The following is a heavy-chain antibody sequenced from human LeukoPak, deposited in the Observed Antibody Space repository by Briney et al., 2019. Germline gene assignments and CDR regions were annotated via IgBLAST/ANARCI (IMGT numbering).Heavy chain of an antibody. V-gene: IGHV3-23*01. CDR1: GFTFSSYA. D-gene: IGHD2-15*01. J-gene: IGHJ4*02. CDR3: AKSGYCSGGSCFAWVDY. Sequence: PGGSLRLSCAASGFTFSSYAMSWVRQAPGKGLEWVSVISGSGGSTYYADSMKGRFTISRDNSKNTLYLQMNSLRAEDTAVYYYAKSGYCSGGSCFAWVDYWGQGTLVTVSS. CDR2: ISGSGGST.